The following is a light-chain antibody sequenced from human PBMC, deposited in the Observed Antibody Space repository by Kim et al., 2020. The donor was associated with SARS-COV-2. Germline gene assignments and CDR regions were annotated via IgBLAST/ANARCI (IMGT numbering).Light chain of an antibody. Sequence: APGQTARIPCGGNNIGSKSVHWYQQKPCQAPVLVIYYDNDRPSGIPERISGSNSGNTAALTISRVEPGDEADYYCQVWDGGSDHVVFGGGTQLTVL. CDR2: YDN. CDR1: NIGSKS. CDR3: QVWDGGSDHVV. V-gene: IGLV3-21*04. J-gene: IGLJ3*02.